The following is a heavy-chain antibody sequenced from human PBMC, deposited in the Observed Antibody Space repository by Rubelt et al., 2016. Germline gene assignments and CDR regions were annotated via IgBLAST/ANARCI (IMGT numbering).Heavy chain of an antibody. D-gene: IGHD3-10*01. J-gene: IGHJ6*02. CDR3: AKDPWHPRVGSGSSRDTKNYYYYYGMDV. V-gene: IGHV3-30*18. Sequence: GFTFSSYGMHWVRQAPGKGLEWVAVISYDGSNKYYADSVKGRFTISRDNSKNTLYLQMNSLRAEDTAVYYCAKDPWHPRVGSGSSRDTKNYYYYYGMDVWGQGTTVTVSS. CDR1: GFTFSSYG. CDR2: ISYDGSNK.